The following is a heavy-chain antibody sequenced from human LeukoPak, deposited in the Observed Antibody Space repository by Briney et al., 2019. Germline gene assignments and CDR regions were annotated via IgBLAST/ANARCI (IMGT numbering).Heavy chain of an antibody. Sequence: GGSLRLSCAASGFRFSDYWMSWVRQAPGKGLEWVANIKQDGSEKDYVDSVKGRFTISRDNAQNSLYLQMDSLRAEDTAVYYCTRYKLVNWFVRWFDPWGQGTLVTVSS. J-gene: IGHJ5*02. D-gene: IGHD1-14*01. V-gene: IGHV3-7*01. CDR2: IKQDGSEK. CDR3: TRYKLVNWFVRWFDP. CDR1: GFRFSDYW.